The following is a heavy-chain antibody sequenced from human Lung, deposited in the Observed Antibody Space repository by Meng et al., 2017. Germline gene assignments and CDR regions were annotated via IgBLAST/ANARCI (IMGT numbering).Heavy chain of an antibody. CDR2: IDPKSGDT. Sequence: QGRRVKSGAEGKKPGASVKVSCKPSGYTFPAHWLHWVRRAPGQGLEWMGRIDPKSGDTHYAQRFQGRVTMTGDTSISTAYMELSGLRSDDTAMYYCARDEDISAAGKLFGDYWGQGTLVTVSS. J-gene: IGHJ4*02. D-gene: IGHD6-13*01. CDR3: ARDEDISAAGKLFGDY. V-gene: IGHV1-2*06. CDR1: GYTFPAHW.